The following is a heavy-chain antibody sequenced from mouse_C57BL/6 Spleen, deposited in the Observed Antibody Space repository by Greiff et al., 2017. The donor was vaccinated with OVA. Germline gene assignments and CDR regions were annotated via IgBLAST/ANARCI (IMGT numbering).Heavy chain of an antibody. CDR2: IYPSDSET. CDR3: ARREVYSNYEGYYFDY. J-gene: IGHJ2*01. Sequence: QVQLQQPGAELVRPGSSVKLSCKASGYTFTSYWMDWVKQRPGQGLEWIGYIYPSDSETHYNQKFKDKATLTVDKSSSTAYMQLSSLTSEDSAVYYWARREVYSNYEGYYFDYWGQGTTLTVSS. CDR1: GYTFTSYW. D-gene: IGHD2-5*01. V-gene: IGHV1-61*01.